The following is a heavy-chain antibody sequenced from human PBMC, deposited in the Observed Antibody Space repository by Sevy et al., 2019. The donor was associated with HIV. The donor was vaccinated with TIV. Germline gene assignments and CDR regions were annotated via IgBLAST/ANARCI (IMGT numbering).Heavy chain of an antibody. CDR3: ARVRYGSGSSRTASGRYYYYGMDV. J-gene: IGHJ6*02. CDR2: IYYRGST. V-gene: IGHV4-59*01. CDR1: GGSISSYY. Sequence: SESLSLTCTVSGGSISSYYWSWIRQPPGKGLEWFGYIYYRGSTNYNPSLKSRVTISVDTSKNQCSLKLSSVTAADTAVYYCARVRYGSGSSRTASGRYYYYGMDVWGQGTTVTVSS. D-gene: IGHD3-10*01.